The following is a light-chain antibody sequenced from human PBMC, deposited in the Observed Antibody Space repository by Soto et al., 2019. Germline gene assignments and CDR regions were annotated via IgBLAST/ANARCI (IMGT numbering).Light chain of an antibody. CDR1: QSVSSY. J-gene: IGKJ1*01. CDR3: QHYDTSLRT. CDR2: AAS. V-gene: IGKV3-20*01. Sequence: PGQMASASCRASQSVSSYLAWYQQKPGQAPRLLIYAASTRATDIPDKFSGSGSGADFTLSISRLEPEDFAVYYCQHYDTSLRTFGPGTKVDIK.